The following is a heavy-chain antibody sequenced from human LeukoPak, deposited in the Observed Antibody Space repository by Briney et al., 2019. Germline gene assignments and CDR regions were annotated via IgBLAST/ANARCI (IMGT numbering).Heavy chain of an antibody. CDR3: AKRSYYDSSGYYFDY. V-gene: IGHV3-23*01. J-gene: IGHJ4*02. CDR1: GFTFSTYA. CDR2: ISGSGGST. Sequence: GGSLRLSCATSGFTFSTYAMTWVRQAPGKGLEWVSGISGSGGSTYYADSVKGRFTISRDNSKNTLYVQMNNLRAEDTAVYYCAKRSYYDSSGYYFDYWRQGTLVTVSS. D-gene: IGHD3-22*01.